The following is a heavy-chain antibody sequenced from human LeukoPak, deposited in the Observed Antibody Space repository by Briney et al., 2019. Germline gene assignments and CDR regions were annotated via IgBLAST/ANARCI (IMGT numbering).Heavy chain of an antibody. CDR2: IYYSGST. V-gene: IGHV4-30-4*01. J-gene: IGHJ5*02. CDR3: ARHPPIVGAMSGWFDP. CDR1: GGSISSGDYY. D-gene: IGHD1-26*01. Sequence: NPSETLSLTCTVSGGSISSGDYYWSWIRQPPGKGLEWIGYIYYSGSTYYNPSLKSRVTISVDTSKNQFSLKLSSVTAADTAVYYCARHPPIVGAMSGWFDPWGQGTLVTVSS.